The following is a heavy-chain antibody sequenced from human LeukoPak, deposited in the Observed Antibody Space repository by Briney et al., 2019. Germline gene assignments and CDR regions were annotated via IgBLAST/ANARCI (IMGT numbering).Heavy chain of an antibody. J-gene: IGHJ6*03. V-gene: IGHV3-7*01. CDR1: GFTLSSYW. CDR2: IKQDGSEK. CDR3: ARVRSGSHWRGKYYYYHYMDV. Sequence: GGSLRLSCAASGFTLSSYWMSWVRQAPGKGLEWVANIKQDGSEKYYVDSVKGRFTISRDNAKNSLYLQMNSLRAEDTAVYYCARVRSGSHWRGKYYYYHYMDVWGKGTTVTVSS. D-gene: IGHD1-26*01.